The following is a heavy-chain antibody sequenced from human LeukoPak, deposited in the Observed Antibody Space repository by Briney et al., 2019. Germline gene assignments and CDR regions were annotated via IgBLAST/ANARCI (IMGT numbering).Heavy chain of an antibody. CDR2: VSYDGTNK. V-gene: IGHV3-30*18. CDR1: GFTFSSYD. Sequence: AGGSLRLSCAASGFTFSSYDMHWVRQAPGKGLEWVAVVSYDGTNKYYADFVKGRFTISRDNSKNTLYLQVNSLRAEDTALYYRAKRALTFDYDSTFDYWGQGALVTVSS. D-gene: IGHD3-22*01. J-gene: IGHJ4*02. CDR3: AKRALTFDYDSTFDY.